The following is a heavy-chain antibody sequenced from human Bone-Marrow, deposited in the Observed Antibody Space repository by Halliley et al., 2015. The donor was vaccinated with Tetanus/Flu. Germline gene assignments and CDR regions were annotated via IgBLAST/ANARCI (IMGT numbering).Heavy chain of an antibody. CDR2: ISSSSSYI. CDR3: ARDNDNYFYYYGMDV. Sequence: SISSSSSYIYYGDSVKGRFTVSRDNARNLLYLQMNSLRAEDAGVYYCARDNDNYFYYYGMDVWGQGTTVTVSS. V-gene: IGHV3-21*01. D-gene: IGHD3-9*01. J-gene: IGHJ6*02.